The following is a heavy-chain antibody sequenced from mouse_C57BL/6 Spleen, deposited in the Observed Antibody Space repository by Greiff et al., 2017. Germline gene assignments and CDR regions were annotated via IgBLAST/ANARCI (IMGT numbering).Heavy chain of an antibody. J-gene: IGHJ3*01. CDR3: ARSSMRWFVAY. D-gene: IGHD2-3*01. Sequence: EVQLQQSGPVLVKPGASVKMSCKASGYTFTDYYMNWVKQSHGQSLEWIGVINPYNGGTSYNQKFKGKATLTVDTSSSTAYMELNSLTSEDSAVYYCARSSMRWFVAYWGQGTLVTVSA. CDR1: GYTFTDYY. V-gene: IGHV1-19*01. CDR2: INPYNGGT.